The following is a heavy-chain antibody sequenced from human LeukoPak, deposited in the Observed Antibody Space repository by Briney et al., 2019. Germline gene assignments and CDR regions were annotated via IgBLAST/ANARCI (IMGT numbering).Heavy chain of an antibody. CDR1: GGSFSGYY. V-gene: IGHV4-34*01. Sequence: PSETLSLTCAVYGGSFSGYYWSWIRQPPGKGLEWIGEINHSGSTNYNPSLKSRATISVDTSKNQFSLKLSSVTAADTAVYYCARGRRRYYYDSSGPINWFDPWGQGTLVTVSS. CDR3: ARGRRRYYYDSSGPINWFDP. J-gene: IGHJ5*02. CDR2: INHSGST. D-gene: IGHD3-22*01.